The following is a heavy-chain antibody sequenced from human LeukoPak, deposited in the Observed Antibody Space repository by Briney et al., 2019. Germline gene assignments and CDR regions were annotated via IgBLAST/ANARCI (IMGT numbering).Heavy chain of an antibody. V-gene: IGHV4-59*05. CDR2: IYYSGRT. J-gene: IGHJ6*03. CDR1: GGSISSYY. Sequence: SETLSLTCTVSGGSISSYYWSWIRQPPGKGLEWIGSIYYSGRTYYNPSLKSRLTISVDTSRNQFSLRLTSVSAADTAVYYCARQTLCSGGSCYPPRHMDVWGKGTTVTISS. CDR3: ARQTLCSGGSCYPPRHMDV. D-gene: IGHD2-15*01.